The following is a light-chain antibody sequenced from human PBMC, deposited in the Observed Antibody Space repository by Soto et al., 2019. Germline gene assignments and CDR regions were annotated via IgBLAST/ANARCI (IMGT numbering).Light chain of an antibody. Sequence: DLQMTQSPSTLSASVGDRVTITCRASQSISSWLAWYQQKPGKAPKLLIYKASSLESGVPSSFSGSGSGTEFTLTISSLQPDDFATYYCQQYNSYSKTFGQGTKLEIK. CDR1: QSISSW. CDR2: KAS. CDR3: QQYNSYSKT. J-gene: IGKJ2*01. V-gene: IGKV1-5*03.